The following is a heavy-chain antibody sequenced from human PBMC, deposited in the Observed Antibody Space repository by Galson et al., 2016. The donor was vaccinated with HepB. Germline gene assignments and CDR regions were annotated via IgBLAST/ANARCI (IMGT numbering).Heavy chain of an antibody. J-gene: IGHJ3*02. CDR2: ISSDSGTI. D-gene: IGHD3-3*01. Sequence: SLRLSCAASGITFSSDAMSWVRQAPGKGLVWVSYISSDSGTIYYEASVKGRFTISRDNSKNTLYLKMNPLRAEDTAVYYCARQRNHDFWCAYRMHDPFDIWGQGTMVTVSS. CDR1: GITFSSDA. CDR3: ARQRNHDFWCAYRMHDPFDI. V-gene: IGHV3-48*01.